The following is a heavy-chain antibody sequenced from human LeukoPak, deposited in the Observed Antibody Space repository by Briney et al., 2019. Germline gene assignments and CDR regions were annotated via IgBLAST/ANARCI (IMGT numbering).Heavy chain of an antibody. CDR2: ISAYNGNT. V-gene: IGHV1-18*01. CDR3: ARVEHHFLNLVVPALGLDY. Sequence: GASVKVSCKASGYTFTSYGISWVRQDPGQGLEWMGWISAYNGNTNYAQKLQGRVTMTTDTSTSTAYMELRSLRSDDTAVYYCARVEHHFLNLVVPALGLDYWGQGTLVTVFS. D-gene: IGHD2-2*01. CDR1: GYTFTSYG. J-gene: IGHJ4*02.